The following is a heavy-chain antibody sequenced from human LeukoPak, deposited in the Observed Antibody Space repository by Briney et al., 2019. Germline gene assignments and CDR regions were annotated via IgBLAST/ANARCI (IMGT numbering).Heavy chain of an antibody. J-gene: IGHJ4*02. V-gene: IGHV4-39*07. CDR3: ARGASAYDFWSGEMYYFDY. Sequence: SETLSLTCTVSGGSISTSSYFWGWIRQPPGKGLEWIGSIYYSGSTYYNPSLKSRVTISVDTSKNQFSLKLSSVTAADTAVYYCARGASAYDFWSGEMYYFDYWGQGTLVTVSS. CDR2: IYYSGST. D-gene: IGHD3-3*01. CDR1: GGSISTSSYF.